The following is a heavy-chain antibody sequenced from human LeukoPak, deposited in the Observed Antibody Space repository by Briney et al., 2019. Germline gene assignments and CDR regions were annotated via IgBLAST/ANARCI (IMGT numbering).Heavy chain of an antibody. D-gene: IGHD6-13*01. CDR3: ARAGYTSSYYSLDY. V-gene: IGHV4-4*07. J-gene: IGHJ4*02. CDR2: IYTTGST. Sequence: SETLPLTCTVSGGSISSYYWGWIRQPAGKGLEWIGRIYTTGSTNYNPSLKSRVTISVDKSKNQFSLNLTSVTAADTAVYYCARAGYTSSYYSLDYWGQGTLVTVSS. CDR1: GGSISSYY.